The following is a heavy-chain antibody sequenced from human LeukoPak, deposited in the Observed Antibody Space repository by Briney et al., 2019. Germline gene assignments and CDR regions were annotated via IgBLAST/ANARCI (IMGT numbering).Heavy chain of an antibody. CDR2: IYPGDSDT. V-gene: IGHV5-51*01. J-gene: IGHJ4*02. CDR3: ARLGGPHSPFDN. Sequence: GESLKISCKSSGYSYTSYWIGWVRQMPGKGLEWMGIIYPGDSDTRYSRSFQGQVTISADKSLRTAYLQWRSLKASDTGIYFCARLGGPHSPFDNWGQGTRVIVSS. D-gene: IGHD2-15*01. CDR1: GYSYTSYW.